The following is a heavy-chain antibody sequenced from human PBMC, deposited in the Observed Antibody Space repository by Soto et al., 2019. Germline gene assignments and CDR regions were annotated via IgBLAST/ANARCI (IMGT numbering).Heavy chain of an antibody. V-gene: IGHV1-18*01. D-gene: IGHD6-13*01. J-gene: IGHJ6*02. Sequence: QVQLVQSGAEVKKPGASVKDSCKASGYTFTSYGISWVRQAPGQGLEWMGWISAYNGNTNYAQKLQCRVTMTTHTSTSIAYRALRSLGSDDTSVYYCARDQARSWYDVGGFGYYGMGVWGQGTTVTVSS. CDR1: GYTFTSYG. CDR3: ARDQARSWYDVGGFGYYGMGV. CDR2: ISAYNGNT.